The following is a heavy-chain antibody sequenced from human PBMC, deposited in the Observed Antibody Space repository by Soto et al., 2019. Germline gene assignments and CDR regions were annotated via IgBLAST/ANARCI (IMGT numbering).Heavy chain of an antibody. CDR2: ISGTGDGT. J-gene: IGHJ4*02. D-gene: IGHD5-18*01. CDR1: GLTFRSFA. V-gene: IGHV3-23*01. Sequence: GGSLRLSRAASGLTFRSFAFSWVRQAPGKGLEWVSAISGTGDGTDYADSVKGRFTVSRDNFKNTLYLQMNSLRAEDTAVYYCAGPGYSSQDYWGQGTLVTVSS. CDR3: AGPGYSSQDY.